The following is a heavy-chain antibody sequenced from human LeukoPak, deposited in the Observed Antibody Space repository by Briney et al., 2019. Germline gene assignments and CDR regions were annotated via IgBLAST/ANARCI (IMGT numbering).Heavy chain of an antibody. D-gene: IGHD6-13*01. CDR2: IYYSGST. J-gene: IGHJ3*02. CDR3: AGFVAAAGSHAFDI. Sequence: SETLSLTCTVSGGSISSSSYYWGWIRQPPGKGLEWIGSIYYSGSTYYNPSLKSRATISVDTSKNQFSLKLSSVTAADTAVYYCAGFVAAAGSHAFDIWGQGTMVTVS. V-gene: IGHV4-39*01. CDR1: GGSISSSSYY.